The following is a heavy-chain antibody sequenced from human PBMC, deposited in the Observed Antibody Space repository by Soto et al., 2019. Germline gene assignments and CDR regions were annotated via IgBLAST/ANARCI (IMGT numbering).Heavy chain of an antibody. Sequence: GASVKVSCKASGYTFTSYAMHWVRQAPGQRLEWMGWIVVGSGNTNYAQKFQERVTITRDMSTSTAYMELSSLRSEDTAVYYCAAWAYTFGGVIVTDYWGQGTLVTVSS. CDR3: AAWAYTFGGVIVTDY. J-gene: IGHJ4*02. V-gene: IGHV1-58*02. D-gene: IGHD3-16*02. CDR2: IVVGSGNT. CDR1: GYTFTSYA.